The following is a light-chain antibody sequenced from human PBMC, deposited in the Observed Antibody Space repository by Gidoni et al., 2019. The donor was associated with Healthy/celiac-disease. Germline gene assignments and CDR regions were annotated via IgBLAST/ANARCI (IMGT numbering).Light chain of an antibody. V-gene: IGKV3-20*01. CDR3: QQYGSSPWT. Sequence: EIVLTQSPGTLSLSPGERATLSCRARQSVSSSYLAWYQQKPGQAPRLLIYGASSRATGIPDRFSGSGSGTDFTLTISRLEPEDFAVYYCQQYGSSPWTFXXXTKVEIK. CDR2: GAS. CDR1: QSVSSSY. J-gene: IGKJ1*01.